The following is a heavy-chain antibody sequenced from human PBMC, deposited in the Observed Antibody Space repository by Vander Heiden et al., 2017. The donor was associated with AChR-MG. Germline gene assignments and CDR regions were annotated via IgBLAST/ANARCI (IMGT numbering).Heavy chain of an antibody. CDR2: VYSSGST. CDR1: GGSIKSSRHF. V-gene: IGHV4-39*02. D-gene: IGHD3-16*01. J-gene: IGHJ3*01. Sequence: HLQVQESGPGLVKLSETLSLTCNVPGGSIKSSRHFWGWIRKSPENGLEGIGTVYSSGSTYYNSALKSRVAIDVDTSTNHLSLRLTSVTAADTAVYYCVALVDDTVWRTRNGFDFWGQGTKVFVSA. CDR3: VALVDDTVWRTRNGFDF.